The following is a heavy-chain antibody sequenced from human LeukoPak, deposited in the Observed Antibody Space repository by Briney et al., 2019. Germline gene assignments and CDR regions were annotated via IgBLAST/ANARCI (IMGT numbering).Heavy chain of an antibody. CDR3: ARDQGLLVVAGRFGY. Sequence: GGSLRLSCAASGFTFSSCSMNWVRQAPGKGLEWVSSISSSNSYIYNADSVKGLFTISRDNAKNSPYLQMNSLRAEDTAVYYCARDQGLLVVAGRFGYWGQGTLVTVSS. D-gene: IGHD6-19*01. CDR1: GFTFSSCS. J-gene: IGHJ4*02. V-gene: IGHV3-21*01. CDR2: ISSSNSYI.